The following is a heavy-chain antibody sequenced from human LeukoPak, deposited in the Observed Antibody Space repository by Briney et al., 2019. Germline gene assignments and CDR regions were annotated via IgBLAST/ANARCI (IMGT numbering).Heavy chain of an antibody. CDR1: GYSFTNYW. V-gene: IGHV5-51*01. CDR2: IYPGDSDT. J-gene: IGHJ4*02. CDR3: ARSGRYSDHDPFDY. Sequence: GESLKISCKGSGYSFTNYWIGWVRQMPGKGLEWIGIIYPGDSDTRYSPSFKGQVIISADKSTSTAYLQWSSLKASDTAIFYCARSGRYSDHDPFDYWGQGTLVTVSS. D-gene: IGHD5-12*01.